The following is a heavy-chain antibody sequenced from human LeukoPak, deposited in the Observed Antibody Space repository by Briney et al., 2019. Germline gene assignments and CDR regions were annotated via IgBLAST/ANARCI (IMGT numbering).Heavy chain of an antibody. V-gene: IGHV3-21*01. D-gene: IGHD6-19*01. CDR3: ARDGSSGWPNPLAY. CDR2: ISSSGSYI. J-gene: IGHJ4*02. CDR1: GFTFSSYT. Sequence: GGSLRPSCAASGFTFSSYTMNWVRQAPGKGLEWVSSISSSGSYIYYAASVKGRFTISRDNAKNSLYLQMDTLRVEDTALYYCARDGSSGWPNPLAYWGQGTLVTVSS.